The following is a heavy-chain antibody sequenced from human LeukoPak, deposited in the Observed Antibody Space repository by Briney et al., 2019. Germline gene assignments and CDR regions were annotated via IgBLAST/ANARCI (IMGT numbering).Heavy chain of an antibody. Sequence: ASVKVSCKASGYTFTGYYMHWVRQAPGQGLEWMGWISAYNGNTNYAQKLQGRVTMTTDTSTSTAYMELKSLRSDDTAVYYCARSRGYSGNRAFDIWGQGTMVTVSS. CDR2: ISAYNGNT. V-gene: IGHV1-18*04. CDR3: ARSRGYSGNRAFDI. J-gene: IGHJ3*02. D-gene: IGHD5-12*01. CDR1: GYTFTGYY.